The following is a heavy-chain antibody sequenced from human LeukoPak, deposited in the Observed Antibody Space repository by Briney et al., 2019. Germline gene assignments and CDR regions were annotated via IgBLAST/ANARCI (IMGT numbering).Heavy chain of an antibody. J-gene: IGHJ4*02. CDR3: ARDRDGSGANDY. D-gene: IGHD3-10*01. CDR2: ISGDATTK. Sequence: GGSLRLSCAASGFTFSRYATHWVRQAPGKGLEWVAVISGDATTKRYADSVKGRFTISRDNSKNTLYLQMNSLRVEDTAVYYCARDRDGSGANDYWGQGTLVTVSS. V-gene: IGHV3-30-3*01. CDR1: GFTFSRYA.